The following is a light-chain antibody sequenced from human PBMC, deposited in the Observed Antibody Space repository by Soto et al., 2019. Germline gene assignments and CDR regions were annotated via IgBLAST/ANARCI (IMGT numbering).Light chain of an antibody. CDR2: AAT. J-gene: IGKJ1*01. CDR1: ESVGNW. CDR3: QQYNSYSRT. Sequence: IQMTQSASYLSASVGDRITITCRAHESVGNWLAWYQQKPGKAPKLLIYAATTLQSGVPSRFSGSRSGTVFSLTVSSLQPDDFATYYCQQYNSYSRTFGQGTKVDIK. V-gene: IGKV1D-16*01.